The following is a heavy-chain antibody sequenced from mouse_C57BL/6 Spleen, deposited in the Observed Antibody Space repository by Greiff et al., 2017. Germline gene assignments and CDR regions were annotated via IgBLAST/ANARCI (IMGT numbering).Heavy chain of an antibody. J-gene: IGHJ4*01. Sequence: QVQLQQSGAELARPGASVKLSCKASGYTFPRYGISWVKQRTGQGLEWIGEIYPRSGNTYYNEKFKGKATLTADKSSSTAYMELRSLTSEDSAVYFCARAVLLYYAMDYWGQGTSVTVSS. CDR1: GYTFPRYG. V-gene: IGHV1-81*01. CDR2: IYPRSGNT. CDR3: ARAVLLYYAMDY. D-gene: IGHD1-1*01.